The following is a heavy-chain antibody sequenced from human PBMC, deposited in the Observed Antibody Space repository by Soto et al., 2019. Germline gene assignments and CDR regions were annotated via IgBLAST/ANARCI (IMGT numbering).Heavy chain of an antibody. CDR3: ARYPTTVPTFGYFDL. J-gene: IGHJ2*01. CDR1: GGTFSSYT. CDR2: IIPILGIA. D-gene: IGHD4-17*01. Sequence: QVQLVQSGAEVKKPGSSVKVSCKASGGTFSSYTISWVRQAPGQGLEWMGRIIPILGIANYAQKFQGRVTITADKSTSTAYMELSSLRSEVTCVYCCARYPTTVPTFGYFDLWGRGTLVTVSS. V-gene: IGHV1-69*02.